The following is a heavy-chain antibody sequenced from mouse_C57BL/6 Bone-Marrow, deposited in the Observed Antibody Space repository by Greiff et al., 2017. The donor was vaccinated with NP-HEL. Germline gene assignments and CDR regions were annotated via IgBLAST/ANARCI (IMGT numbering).Heavy chain of an antibody. CDR3: ARKRRLYYYGSRYDAMDD. D-gene: IGHD1-1*01. CDR1: GYTFTSYW. CDR2: IHPNSGST. J-gene: IGHJ4*01. V-gene: IGHV1-64*01. Sequence: QVQLQQPGAELVKPGASVKLSCKASGYTFTSYWMHWVKQRPGQGLEWIGMIHPNSGSTNYNEKFKSKATLTVDKSSSTAYMQLSSLTSEDSAVYYSARKRRLYYYGSRYDAMDDSGEGTSVTASS.